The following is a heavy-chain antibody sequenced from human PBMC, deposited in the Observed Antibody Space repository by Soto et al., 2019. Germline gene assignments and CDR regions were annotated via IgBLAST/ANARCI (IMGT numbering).Heavy chain of an antibody. CDR2: IYTGGGT. CDR1: GLTVSTNP. CDR3: ARDGSRH. Sequence: EVQLVESGGGLVQPGGSLRLSCAASGLTVSTNPMSWVRQAPGKGLEWVSVIYTGGGTHYADSVKGRFTISRDNSKNTVTVQMKSLRPEDTAVYYCARDGSRHWGQGTLVTVSS. V-gene: IGHV3-66*01. J-gene: IGHJ4*02.